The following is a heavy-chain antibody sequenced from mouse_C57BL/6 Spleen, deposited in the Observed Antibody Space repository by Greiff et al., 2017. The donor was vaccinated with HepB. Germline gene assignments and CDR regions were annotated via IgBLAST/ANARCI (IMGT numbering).Heavy chain of an antibody. D-gene: IGHD2-4*01. CDR3: ARGGGLREDYFDY. J-gene: IGHJ2*01. Sequence: VKLQESGAELVRPGTSVKMSCKASGYTFTNYWIGWAKQRPGHGLEWIGDIYPGGGYTNYNEKFKGKATLTADKSSSTAYMQFSSLTSEDSAIYYCARGGGLREDYFDYWGQGTTLTVSS. CDR1: GYTFTNYW. CDR2: IYPGGGYT. V-gene: IGHV1-63*01.